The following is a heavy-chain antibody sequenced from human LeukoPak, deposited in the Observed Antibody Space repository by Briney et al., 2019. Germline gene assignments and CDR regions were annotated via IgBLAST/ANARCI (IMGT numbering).Heavy chain of an antibody. CDR3: ARGVPLEPY. Sequence: ASVKVSCKASGYSFTGYYMNWVRQAPGQGLEWMGRINPNSGGTNYAQKFQGRVTMTRDTSISTAYMELSRLRADDTAVYYCARGVPLEPYWGQGTLVTVS. CDR1: GYSFTGYY. J-gene: IGHJ4*02. CDR2: INPNSGGT. D-gene: IGHD1-1*01. V-gene: IGHV1-2*06.